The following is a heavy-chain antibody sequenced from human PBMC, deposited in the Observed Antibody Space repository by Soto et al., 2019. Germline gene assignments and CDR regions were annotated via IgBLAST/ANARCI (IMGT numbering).Heavy chain of an antibody. CDR2: IKTKTDGGTT. J-gene: IGHJ4*02. Sequence: EVQLVESGGGLVKPGGSLTLSCSASGFSFDRAWASWVRQAPGRGLEWVGLIKTKTDGGTTDYDASVKGRFTISKDESEKTVYLHMNRLKTEDTAFYDCATTGYSNDGMFDSWGQGSLVTVSS. CDR3: ATTGYSNDGMFDS. V-gene: IGHV3-15*01. D-gene: IGHD4-4*01. CDR1: GFSFDRAW.